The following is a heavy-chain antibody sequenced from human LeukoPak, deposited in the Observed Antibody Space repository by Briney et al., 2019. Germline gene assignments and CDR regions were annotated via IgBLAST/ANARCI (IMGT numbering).Heavy chain of an antibody. J-gene: IGHJ4*02. CDR3: ATRHHSRTYMVPLDS. CDR1: GFTFSIHW. Sequence: GSLRLSCVASGFTFSIHWMTWVRQAPGKGLEWIGETHRSGDTKYNPSLNGRVTISMDNSKNQLSLNLISVTAADTAIYFCATRHHSRTYMVPLDSWGQGTLVTVSS. CDR2: THRSGDT. D-gene: IGHD3-10*01. V-gene: IGHV4-4*01.